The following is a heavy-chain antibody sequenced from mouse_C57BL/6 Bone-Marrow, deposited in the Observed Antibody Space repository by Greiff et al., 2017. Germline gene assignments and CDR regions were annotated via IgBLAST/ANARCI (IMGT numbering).Heavy chain of an antibody. J-gene: IGHJ2*01. D-gene: IGHD1-1*01. CDR3: ARGITTVVGDYFDY. CDR1: GYAFTNYL. V-gene: IGHV1-54*01. CDR2: IKPGSGGT. Sequence: QVQLQQSGAELVRPGTSVKVSCKASGYAFTNYLIEWVKQRPGQGLEWIGVIKPGSGGTNYNEKFKGKATLTADKSSSTAYMQLSSLTSEDSAVYFCARGITTVVGDYFDYWGQGTTLTVSS.